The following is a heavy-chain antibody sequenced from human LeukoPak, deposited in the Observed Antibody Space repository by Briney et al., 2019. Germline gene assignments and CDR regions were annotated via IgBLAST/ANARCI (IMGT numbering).Heavy chain of an antibody. Sequence: SETLSLTCTVSGGSISSYYWSWIRQPPGKGLEWIGYLYYTGSTNYNPSLKSRVTISEDTSKNQFSLKLSSVTAADTAVYYCARASQGKIDCSSTSCYPGLYFQHWGQGTLVTVSS. V-gene: IGHV4-59*01. CDR1: GGSISSYY. J-gene: IGHJ1*01. D-gene: IGHD2-2*01. CDR2: LYYTGST. CDR3: ARASQGKIDCSSTSCYPGLYFQH.